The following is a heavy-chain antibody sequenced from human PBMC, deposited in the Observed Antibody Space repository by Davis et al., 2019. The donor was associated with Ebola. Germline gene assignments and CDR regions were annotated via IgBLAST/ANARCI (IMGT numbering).Heavy chain of an antibody. CDR2: INAGNGNT. D-gene: IGHD3-3*01. J-gene: IGHJ4*02. Sequence: ASVKVSCKASGYTFTSYAMHWVRQAPGQRLEWMGWINAGNGNTKYSQKFQGRVTITRDTSASTAYMELRSLRSDDTAVYYCARAGTTIFGVDYFDYWGQGTLVTVSS. V-gene: IGHV1-3*01. CDR1: GYTFTSYA. CDR3: ARAGTTIFGVDYFDY.